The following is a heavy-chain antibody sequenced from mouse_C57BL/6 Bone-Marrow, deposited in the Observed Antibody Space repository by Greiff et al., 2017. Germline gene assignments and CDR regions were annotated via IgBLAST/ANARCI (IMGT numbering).Heavy chain of an antibody. Sequence: QVQLQQSGAELVKPGASVKMSCKASGYTFTSYWITWVKQRPGQGLEWIGDIYPGSGSTNYNEKFKSKATLTVDTSSSTAYMQLSSLTSEDSAVYYCARCGTVVATGDYWGQGTTLTVSS. CDR2: IYPGSGST. CDR1: GYTFTSYW. J-gene: IGHJ2*01. CDR3: ARCGTVVATGDY. D-gene: IGHD1-1*01. V-gene: IGHV1-55*01.